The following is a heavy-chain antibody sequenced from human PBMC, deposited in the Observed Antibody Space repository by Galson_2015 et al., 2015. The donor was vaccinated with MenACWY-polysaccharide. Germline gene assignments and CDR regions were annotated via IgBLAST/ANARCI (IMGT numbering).Heavy chain of an antibody. J-gene: IGHJ6*02. V-gene: IGHV2-70*20. Sequence: PALVKPTPTLTLPCTFSGFSLSSRGMCVSWVRQPPGKALEWLALIQWDDNKYYSTSLKTRLNISKDTAKNQVILTMTNMDPVDTATYYCSRIRNLYSSSWYDYYFYGMDVWGQGSTVTVSS. CDR2: IQWDDNK. D-gene: IGHD6-13*01. CDR3: SRIRNLYSSSWYDYYFYGMDV. CDR1: GFSLSSRGMC.